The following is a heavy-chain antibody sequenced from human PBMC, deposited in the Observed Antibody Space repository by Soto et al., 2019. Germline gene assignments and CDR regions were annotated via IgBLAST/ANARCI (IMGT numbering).Heavy chain of an antibody. J-gene: IGHJ5*02. CDR1: GFTFSSYE. CDR2: ISSSGSTI. V-gene: IGHV3-48*03. D-gene: IGHD3-16*01. CDR3: ARVPIRGSWFDP. Sequence: QPGGSLRLSCAASGFTFSSYEMNWVRQAPGKGLEWVSYISSSGSTIYYADSVKGRFTISRDNAKNSLYLQMNSLRAEDTAVYYCARVPIRGSWFDPWGQGTLVTVSS.